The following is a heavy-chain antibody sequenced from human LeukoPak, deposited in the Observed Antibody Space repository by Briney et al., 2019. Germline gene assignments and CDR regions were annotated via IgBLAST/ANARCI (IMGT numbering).Heavy chain of an antibody. D-gene: IGHD6-25*01. CDR2: IHPTVGDT. J-gene: IGHJ3*02. CDR1: GYTCTSYY. V-gene: IGHV1-46*01. Sequence: GASVKVSYKASGYTCTSYYLHWVRQAPGQGLEWMGIIHPTVGDTTYAQKFQGRVTMTRDMSTGTVYMDLSSLRSEDTAVYYCARYGFSSVWQGGWHAFDIWGQGTTVTVSS. CDR3: ARYGFSSVWQGGWHAFDI.